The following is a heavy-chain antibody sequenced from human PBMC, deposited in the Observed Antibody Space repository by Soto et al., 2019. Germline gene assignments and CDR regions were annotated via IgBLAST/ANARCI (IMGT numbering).Heavy chain of an antibody. CDR1: GYTFSSYY. CDR3: ARAGTGHNSGWTSELGY. Sequence: QVQLVQSGAELRKPGASVKVSCKASGYTFSSYYVHWVRQAPGQGLEWMGLINPSGVKTTYAQKFQGRVTMTRDTATTTVYRELSGLRSEDTAVYYCARAGTGHNSGWTSELGYWGQGTLVTVSS. D-gene: IGHD5-12*01. CDR2: INPSGVKT. V-gene: IGHV1-46*01. J-gene: IGHJ4*02.